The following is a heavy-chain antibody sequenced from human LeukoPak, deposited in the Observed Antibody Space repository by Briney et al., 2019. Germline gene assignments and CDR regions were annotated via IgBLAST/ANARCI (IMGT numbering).Heavy chain of an antibody. J-gene: IGHJ5*02. CDR1: GGSISSYY. CDR2: THYSGST. V-gene: IGHV4-59*12. D-gene: IGHD6-13*01. CDR3: ARSSPYSSSNFVDP. Sequence: SETLSLTCTVSGGSISSYYWNWVRQPPGKSLEWIGFTHYSGSTFYNPSLKSRVSTSVDTSKNQVSLKLSSVTAADTAVYYCARSSPYSSSNFVDPWGQGILVTVSS.